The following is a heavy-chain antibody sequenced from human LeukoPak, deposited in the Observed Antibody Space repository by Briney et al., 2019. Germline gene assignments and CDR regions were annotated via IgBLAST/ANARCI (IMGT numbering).Heavy chain of an antibody. V-gene: IGHV4-59*01. CDR1: GGSISSYY. J-gene: IGHJ4*02. Sequence: PSETLSLTCTVSGGSISSYYWSWIRQPPGKGLEWIGYIYYSGSTNYNPSLKSRVTISVDTSKNQFSLKLSSVTAADTAVYYCARAAMVRGVWYFDYWGQGTLVTVSS. CDR2: IYYSGST. CDR3: ARAAMVRGVWYFDY. D-gene: IGHD3-10*01.